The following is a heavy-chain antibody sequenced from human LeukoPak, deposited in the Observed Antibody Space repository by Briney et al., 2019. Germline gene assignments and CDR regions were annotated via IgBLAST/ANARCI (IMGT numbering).Heavy chain of an antibody. CDR3: ARDPLDSSGSLAGFDP. V-gene: IGHV4-31*03. J-gene: IGHJ5*02. D-gene: IGHD3-22*01. CDR2: IYYSGST. Sequence: SQTLSLTCTVSGGSISSGGYYWSWIRQHPGKGLEWTGYIYYSGSTYYNPSLKSRVTISVDTSKNQFSLKLSSVTAADTAVYYCARDPLDSSGSLAGFDPWGQGTLVTVSS. CDR1: GGSISSGGYY.